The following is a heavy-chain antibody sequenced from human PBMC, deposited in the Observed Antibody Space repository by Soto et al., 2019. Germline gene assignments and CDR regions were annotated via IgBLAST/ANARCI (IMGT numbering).Heavy chain of an antibody. V-gene: IGHV3-73*02. CDR2: IQTKSNDYAT. D-gene: IGHD5-18*01. Sequence: ELQLVESGGALVQPGGSLRLSCAASGSTFSDSAMHWVRLASGKGLEWVGRIQTKSNDYATAYGESVKGRITISRDESKDTAYLQMNSLKADDTAVYFCTCSVSGDTGLHFWGQGTLVTVSS. CDR1: GSTFSDSA. CDR3: TCSVSGDTGLHF. J-gene: IGHJ4*02.